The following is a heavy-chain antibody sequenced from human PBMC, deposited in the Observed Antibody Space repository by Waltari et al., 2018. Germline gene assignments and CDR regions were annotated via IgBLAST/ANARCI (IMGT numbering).Heavy chain of an antibody. CDR3: ARIYGSGSPIPSVDY. V-gene: IGHV4-39*01. CDR1: GGSISRSNYY. CDR2: IDHRGST. Sequence: QLQLQESGPGLVKPSETLSLTCTVSGGSISRSNYYWGWIRQPPGKGLDWIASIDHRGSTYYNPSLKSRVTISVDTSKNQFSLKLTSVTAADTAVYYCARIYGSGSPIPSVDYWGQGTLVTVSS. D-gene: IGHD3-10*01. J-gene: IGHJ4*02.